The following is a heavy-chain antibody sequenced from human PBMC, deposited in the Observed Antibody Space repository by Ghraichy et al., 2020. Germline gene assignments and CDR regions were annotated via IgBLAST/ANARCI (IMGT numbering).Heavy chain of an antibody. CDR1: GYTLTELS. D-gene: IGHD4-17*01. J-gene: IGHJ4*02. V-gene: IGHV1-24*01. Sequence: ASVKVSCKVSGYTLTELSMHWVRQAPGKGLEWMGGFDPEDGETIYAQKFQGRVTMTEDTSTDTAYMELSSLRSEDTAVYYCATRYAFLDYGDYTLAYWGQGTLVTVSS. CDR3: ATRYAFLDYGDYTLAY. CDR2: FDPEDGET.